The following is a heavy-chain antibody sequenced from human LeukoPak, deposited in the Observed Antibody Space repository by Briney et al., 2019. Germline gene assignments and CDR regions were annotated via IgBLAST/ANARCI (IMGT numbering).Heavy chain of an antibody. CDR3: ARSLGVEGLYYYDSSGYESAFDI. D-gene: IGHD3-22*01. Sequence: KPSETLSLTCTVSGGSISSYYWSWIRQPPGKGLEWIGYIYYSGSTNYNPSLKSRVTISVDTSKNQFSLKLSSVTAADTAVYYCARSLGVEGLYYYDSSGYESAFDIWGQGTMVTVSS. J-gene: IGHJ3*02. CDR2: IYYSGST. V-gene: IGHV4-59*08. CDR1: GGSISSYY.